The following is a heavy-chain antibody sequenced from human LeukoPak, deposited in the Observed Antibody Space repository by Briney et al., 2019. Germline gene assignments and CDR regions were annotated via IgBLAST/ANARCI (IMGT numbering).Heavy chain of an antibody. D-gene: IGHD6-13*01. Sequence: GGSLRLSCAASGFTFNTFSMNWVRQAPGKGPEWVSYISSSGTTTYYADSVKGRFTISRDNAKNSLYLQMNSLRAEDTAVYYCARFKYDEWAAGYYFDYWGQGTLVTVSS. J-gene: IGHJ4*02. CDR2: ISSSGTTT. CDR3: ARFKYDEWAAGYYFDY. CDR1: GFTFNTFS. V-gene: IGHV3-48*04.